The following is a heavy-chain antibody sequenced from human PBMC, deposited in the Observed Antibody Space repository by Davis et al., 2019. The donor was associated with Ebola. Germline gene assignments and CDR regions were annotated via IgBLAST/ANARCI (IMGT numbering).Heavy chain of an antibody. CDR3: ARAWRQQLVFDY. D-gene: IGHD6-13*01. V-gene: IGHV3-23*01. Sequence: GGSLRLSCVASGFAFNNYAMSWVRQAPGKGLEWVSGISANGESPNYADSVKGRFTVSRDNSKNTMYLQMNSLRAEDTAVFHCARAWRQQLVFDYWGQGTLVTVSS. CDR1: GFAFNNYA. CDR2: ISANGESP. J-gene: IGHJ4*02.